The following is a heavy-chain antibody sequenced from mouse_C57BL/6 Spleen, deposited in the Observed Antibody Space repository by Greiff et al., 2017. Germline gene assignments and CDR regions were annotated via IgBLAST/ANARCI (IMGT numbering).Heavy chain of an antibody. J-gene: IGHJ2*01. Sequence: QVQLKESGAELVKPGASVKISCKASGYAFSSYWMNWVKQRPGKGLEWIGQIYPGDGDTNYNGKFKGEATLTADKSSSTAYMQLSSLTSEDSAVYFCARSAYYGSRGYYFDYWGQGTTLTVSS. CDR3: ARSAYYGSRGYYFDY. D-gene: IGHD1-1*01. V-gene: IGHV1-80*01. CDR2: IYPGDGDT. CDR1: GYAFSSYW.